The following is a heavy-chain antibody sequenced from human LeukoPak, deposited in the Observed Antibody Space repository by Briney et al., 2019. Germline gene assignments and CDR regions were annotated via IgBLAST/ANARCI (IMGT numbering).Heavy chain of an antibody. CDR1: GFTFSSYA. D-gene: IGHD5-24*01. CDR2: ISYDGSNK. V-gene: IGHV3-30-3*01. CDR3: AREDSYHDFDY. J-gene: IGHJ4*02. Sequence: GGSLRLSCAASGFTFSSYAMHWVRQAPGKGLEWVAVISYDGSNKYYADSVKGRFTISRDNSKNTLYLQMNSLRAEDTAVYYCAREDSYHDFDYWGQGTLVTVSS.